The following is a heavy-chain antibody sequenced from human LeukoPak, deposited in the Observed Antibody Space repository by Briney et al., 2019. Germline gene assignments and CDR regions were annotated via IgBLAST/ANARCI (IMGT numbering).Heavy chain of an antibody. D-gene: IGHD1-14*01. CDR2: INHSGST. Sequence: SETLSLTCAVYGGSFSGYYWSWIRQPPGKGLEWIGEINHSGSTNYNPSLKSRVTISVDTSKNQFSLKLSSVTAADTAVYYCATRTQGGFDYWGQGTLVTVSS. J-gene: IGHJ4*02. CDR1: GGSFSGYY. V-gene: IGHV4-34*01. CDR3: ATRTQGGFDY.